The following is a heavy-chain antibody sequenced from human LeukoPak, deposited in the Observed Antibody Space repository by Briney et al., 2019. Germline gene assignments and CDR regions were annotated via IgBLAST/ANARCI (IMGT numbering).Heavy chain of an antibody. CDR1: GGSISSSNW. Sequence: SETLSLTCAVSGGSISSSNWWSGVRPRPGKGLEWIGEIYHSGSTNYNPSVKRRVKISVHKSKNQFSLKLSSVTAADTAVYYCARGGYYGSGSYYNYNWFDPWGQGTLVTVSS. D-gene: IGHD3-10*01. CDR3: ARGGYYGSGSYYNYNWFDP. CDR2: IYHSGST. J-gene: IGHJ5*02. V-gene: IGHV4-4*02.